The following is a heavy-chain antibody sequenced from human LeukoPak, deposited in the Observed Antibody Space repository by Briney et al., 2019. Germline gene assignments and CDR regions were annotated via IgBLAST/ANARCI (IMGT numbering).Heavy chain of an antibody. CDR1: GYTFTGYY. CDR3: ARGSIAAGRELVGY. Sequence: GASVKVSCKASGYTFTGYYMHWMRQAPGQGLEWMGWINPNSGGTNYAQKFQGRVTMTRDTSISTAYMELSRLRSDDTAVYYCARGSIAAGRELVGYWGQGTLVTVSS. D-gene: IGHD6-25*01. J-gene: IGHJ4*02. V-gene: IGHV1-2*02. CDR2: INPNSGGT.